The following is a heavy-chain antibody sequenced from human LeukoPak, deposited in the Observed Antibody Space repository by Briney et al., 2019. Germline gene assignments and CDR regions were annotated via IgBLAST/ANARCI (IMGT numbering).Heavy chain of an antibody. V-gene: IGHV3-23*01. CDR3: AARNGGPYYFPY. Sequence: GGSLRLPCTASGFTFSSHAMTWVPQAPGKGLEWVSSISGSGGSTYYADSVKGRFTLSRDNSKNTVYLQMNSLRAEDTAVYYCAARNGGPYYFPYWSQGALVTVSS. J-gene: IGHJ4*02. D-gene: IGHD7-27*01. CDR2: ISGSGGST. CDR1: GFTFSSHA.